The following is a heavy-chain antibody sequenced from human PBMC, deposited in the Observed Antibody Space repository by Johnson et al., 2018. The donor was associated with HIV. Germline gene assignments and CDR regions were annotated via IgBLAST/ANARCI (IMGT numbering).Heavy chain of an antibody. D-gene: IGHD6-13*01. CDR1: GFTFTNYW. J-gene: IGHJ3*02. V-gene: IGHV3-74*01. CDR2: VNNDGGDT. CDR3: ARADSSSSPWMGLDI. Sequence: VQLVESGGGLVQPGGSLRLSCAVSGFTFTNYWMHWVRQAPGKGLVWVSRVNNDGGDTIYADSVKGRFTISRDNAKNTLFLQMNSLRAEDTAVYYCARADSSSSPWMGLDIWGQGTMVTVSS.